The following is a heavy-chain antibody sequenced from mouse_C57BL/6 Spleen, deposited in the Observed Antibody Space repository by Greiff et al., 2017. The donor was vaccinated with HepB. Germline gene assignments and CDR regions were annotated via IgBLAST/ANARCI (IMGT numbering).Heavy chain of an antibody. Sequence: VQLKQSGPELVKPGASVKIPCKASGYTFTDYNMDWVKQSHGKSLEWIGDINPNNGGTIYNQKFKGKATLTVDKSSSTAYMELRSLTSEDTAVYYCARHGDEDWYFDVWGTGTTVTVSS. CDR2: INPNNGGT. J-gene: IGHJ1*03. CDR3: ARHGDEDWYFDV. CDR1: GYTFTDYN. V-gene: IGHV1-18*01.